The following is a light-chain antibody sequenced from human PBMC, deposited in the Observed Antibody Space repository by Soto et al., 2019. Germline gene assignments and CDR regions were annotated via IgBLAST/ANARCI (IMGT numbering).Light chain of an antibody. Sequence: IVLTQSPLSLPVTLGQPASLSCRSSQSLVHSDGNTYLNWFQQRPGQSPRRLIYKASNRDSGVPDRFSGSGTGTDFTLSISRVEADDVGVYYCMQGITFTFGQGTSVDIK. V-gene: IGKV2-30*02. CDR1: QSLVHSDGNTY. J-gene: IGKJ1*01. CDR2: KAS. CDR3: MQGITFT.